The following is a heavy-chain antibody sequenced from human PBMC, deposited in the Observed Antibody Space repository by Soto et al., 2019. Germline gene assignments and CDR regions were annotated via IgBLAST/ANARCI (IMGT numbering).Heavy chain of an antibody. CDR2: VFWNDDK. Sequence: QITLKESGPTLVRPTQTLTLTCTFSGFSFSNSGVAVAWIRQPPGKSLEWLALVFWNDDKRYSLSLGDRLTITKDTSETQVVLRMTNMAPVATATYYGARMTNCGSDCSFDSWGQGTLGSVAS. V-gene: IGHV2-5*01. J-gene: IGHJ4*02. CDR3: ARMTNCGSDCSFDS. D-gene: IGHD2-21*02. CDR1: GFSFSNSGVA.